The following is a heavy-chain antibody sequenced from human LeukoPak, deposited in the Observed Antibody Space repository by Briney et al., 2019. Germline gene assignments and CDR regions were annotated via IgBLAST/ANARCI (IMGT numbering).Heavy chain of an antibody. V-gene: IGHV1-46*01. CDR1: GYNFTNYY. J-gene: IGHJ4*02. Sequence: ASVKVSCKTSGYNFTNYYMHWVRQAPGHGLEWMGIMNPSGNTTTYAEKFQGRVTMTRDTSTSTVYMELSSLRSEDTAVYYCARGGALRYFEWFSAYWGQGTLVTVSS. CDR2: MNPSGNTT. D-gene: IGHD3-9*01. CDR3: ARGGALRYFEWFSAY.